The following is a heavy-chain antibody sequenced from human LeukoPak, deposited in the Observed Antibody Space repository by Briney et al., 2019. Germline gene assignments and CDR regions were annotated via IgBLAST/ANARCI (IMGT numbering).Heavy chain of an antibody. D-gene: IGHD6-13*01. Sequence: LGASVKVSCKASGYTFTTYAMHWVRQAPGQRREWMGWINAGTGNTKYSQKFQGRLTITRDTSASTAYMELSSLRSEDTAVYYCARGNVVSAAGDYWGQGTLVTVSS. CDR3: ARGNVVSAAGDY. V-gene: IGHV1-3*01. J-gene: IGHJ4*02. CDR1: GYTFTTYA. CDR2: INAGTGNT.